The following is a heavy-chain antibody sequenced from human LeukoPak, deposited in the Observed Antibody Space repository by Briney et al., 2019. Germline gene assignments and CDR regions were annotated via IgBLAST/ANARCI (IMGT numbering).Heavy chain of an antibody. CDR1: GFTFSSYE. J-gene: IGHJ4*02. CDR3: ARVREYYFHY. CDR2: ISSSGSTI. D-gene: IGHD3-10*01. Sequence: GGSLRLSCAASGFTFSSYEMNWVRQAPGKGLEGVSYISSSGSTIYYADSVKGRFTIARDNAKHSLYLQMNSLRAEDTAVYYCARVREYYFHYWGQGTLVTVSS. V-gene: IGHV3-48*03.